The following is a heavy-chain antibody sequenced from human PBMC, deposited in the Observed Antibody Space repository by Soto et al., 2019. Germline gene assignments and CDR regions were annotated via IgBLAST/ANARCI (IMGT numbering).Heavy chain of an antibody. CDR1: GGSISSVGHY. CDR3: AKDLFPVVRGLSLDY. J-gene: IGHJ4*02. V-gene: IGHV3-23*01. CDR2: ISGSSGSI. Sequence: VQLQESGPGLVKPPQTLSLTCTVSGGSISSVGHYWTWIRQAPGKGLEWVSAISGSSGSIYYADSVKGRFTISRDNSNNMLYLQMSSLRAEDTAVYYCAKDLFPVVRGLSLDYWGQGTLVTVSS. D-gene: IGHD3-10*01.